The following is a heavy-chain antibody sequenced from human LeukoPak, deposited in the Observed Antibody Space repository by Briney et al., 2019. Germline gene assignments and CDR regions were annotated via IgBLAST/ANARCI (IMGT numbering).Heavy chain of an antibody. V-gene: IGHV3-23*01. CDR3: ARIPASSSGAFDI. CDR2: IGSSGVTT. D-gene: IGHD6-13*01. CDR1: GFTFSSYA. Sequence: PGGSLRLSCAASGFTFSSYAMIWVRQAPGRGLEWVSAIGSSGVTTYYADSVKGRFTISRDNSENTLYMQMNSLRVEDTAIYYCARIPASSSGAFDIWGQGTMVTVSS. J-gene: IGHJ3*02.